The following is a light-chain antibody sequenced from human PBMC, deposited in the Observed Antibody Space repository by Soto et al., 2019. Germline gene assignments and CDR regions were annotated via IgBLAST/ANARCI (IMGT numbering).Light chain of an antibody. CDR2: SNN. CDR1: SSNIGSHT. J-gene: IGLJ2*01. CDR3: AAWDDSLNGSVV. V-gene: IGLV1-44*01. Sequence: QSVLTQPPSASGTPGQRVTISCSGSSSNIGSHTVNWYQQLPGTAPKLLIYSNNQRPSGVPDRFSGSKSGTSASLAISGLQSEDEADYYCAAWDDSLNGSVVFGGGTQLTV.